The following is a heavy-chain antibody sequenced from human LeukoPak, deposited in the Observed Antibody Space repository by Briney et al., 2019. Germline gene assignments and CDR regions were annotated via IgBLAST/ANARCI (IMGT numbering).Heavy chain of an antibody. D-gene: IGHD5-12*01. CDR2: ISSSGGRT. Sequence: GGPLRPPGVAFELTLPTNATSWVGRAPGKGLEWVSSISSSGGRTFYTDSVKGRFTISRDNSKITLYLQMNSLRAEDTAVYYCAKSYNGYESKPDYWGQGTLVTVSS. CDR1: ELTLPTNA. J-gene: IGHJ4*02. CDR3: AKSYNGYESKPDY. V-gene: IGHV3-23*01.